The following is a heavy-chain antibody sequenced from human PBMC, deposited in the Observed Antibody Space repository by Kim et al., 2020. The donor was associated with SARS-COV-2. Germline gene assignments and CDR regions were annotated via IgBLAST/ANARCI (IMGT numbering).Heavy chain of an antibody. CDR3: ASGVHHSGDYQD. D-gene: IGHD2-21*01. J-gene: IGHJ4*02. CDR1: GYTFTSYT. V-gene: IGHV1-3*01. Sequence: ASVKVSCKASGYTFTSYTFHWVRQAPGQRPEWMGRIYAGNGDTGYSRKFQGRVTFSGDTSASTAYMDLSSLSSEDTAVYYCASGVHHSGDYQDWCQGTLV. CDR2: IYAGNGDT.